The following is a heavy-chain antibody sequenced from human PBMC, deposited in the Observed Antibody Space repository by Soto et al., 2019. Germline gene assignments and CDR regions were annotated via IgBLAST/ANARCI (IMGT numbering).Heavy chain of an antibody. CDR2: IYYSGST. J-gene: IGHJ3*02. CDR1: GGSISSYY. D-gene: IGHD4-17*01. Sequence: QVQLQESGPGLGKPSETLSLTCTVSGGSISSYYWSWIRQPPGKGLEWIGYIYYSGSTNYIPSLRSRVTIAVDMSTNQFSLKLISVTAADTAVYYCASRYGGVFDIWGQGTMVTVSS. CDR3: ASRYGGVFDI. V-gene: IGHV4-59*01.